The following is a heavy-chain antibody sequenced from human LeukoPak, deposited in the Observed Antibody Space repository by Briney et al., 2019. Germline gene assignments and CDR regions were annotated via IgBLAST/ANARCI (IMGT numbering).Heavy chain of an antibody. CDR3: ARGPTDAYGDFRFDY. CDR2: IIPIFGTA. V-gene: IGHV1-69*01. D-gene: IGHD4-17*01. CDR1: GGTFSSYA. J-gene: IGHJ4*02. Sequence: GSSVKVSCKASGGTFSSYAISWVRQAPGQGLEWMGGIIPIFGTANYAQKFQGRVTITADESTSTAYMELSSLRSEDTAVYYCARGPTDAYGDFRFDYWGQGTLVTVSS.